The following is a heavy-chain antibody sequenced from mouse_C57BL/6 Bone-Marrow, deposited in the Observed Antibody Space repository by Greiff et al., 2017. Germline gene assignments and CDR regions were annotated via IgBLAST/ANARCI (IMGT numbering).Heavy chain of an antibody. V-gene: IGHV1-55*01. CDR2: IYPGSGST. CDR1: GYTFTSYW. J-gene: IGHJ3*01. CDR3: ARSYEYAGAWFAY. Sequence: QVQLQQPGAELVKPGASVKMSCKASGYTFTSYWITWVKQRPGQGLEWIGDIYPGSGSTNYNEKFKSKATLTVDTSSSAAYMQLSSLTSEDSAVYSCARSYEYAGAWFAYWGQGTLVTVSA. D-gene: IGHD2-4*01.